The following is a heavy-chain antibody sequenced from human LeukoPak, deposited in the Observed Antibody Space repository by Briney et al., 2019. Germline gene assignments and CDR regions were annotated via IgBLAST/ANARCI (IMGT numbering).Heavy chain of an antibody. D-gene: IGHD5-12*01. CDR1: GFTFSSYW. V-gene: IGHV3-74*03. J-gene: IGHJ4*02. CDR3: AREGRVSGYDFDC. Sequence: PGGSLRLSCAASGFTFSSYWMHWLRQAPGKGLVWVSRINSDGSSITYAPSVKGRFTISRDNAKNTLYLQMTSLRVEDTAVYYCAREGRVSGYDFDCWGQGTLVTVSS. CDR2: INSDGSSI.